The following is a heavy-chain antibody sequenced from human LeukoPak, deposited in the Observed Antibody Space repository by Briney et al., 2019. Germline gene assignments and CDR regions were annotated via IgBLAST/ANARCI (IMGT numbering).Heavy chain of an antibody. V-gene: IGHV4-59*11. J-gene: IGHJ6*03. D-gene: IGHD1-26*01. CDR1: GDSISSHY. Sequence: SETLSLTCFVSGDSISSHYWNWIRQPPGKGLEWIGYISSSGSTNYNPSLKSRLTVSIDTSKNQFSLNLSSVTAADTAVYYCARATLVGYFSYFYMDVWGKGTTVTFSS. CDR3: ARATLVGYFSYFYMDV. CDR2: ISSSGST.